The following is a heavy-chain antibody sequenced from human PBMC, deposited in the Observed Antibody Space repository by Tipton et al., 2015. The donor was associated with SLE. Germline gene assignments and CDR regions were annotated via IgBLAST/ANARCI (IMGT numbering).Heavy chain of an antibody. CDR2: IYHSGGT. Sequence: TLSLTCTVSGYSISSGYYWGWIRQPPGKGLEWIGSIYHSGGTYYNPSLKSRVTISVDTSKNQFSLKLSSVTAADTAVYYCARAANAEGVFDYWGQGTLVTVSS. CDR1: GYSISSGYY. V-gene: IGHV4-38-2*02. CDR3: ARAANAEGVFDY. J-gene: IGHJ4*02. D-gene: IGHD2-8*01.